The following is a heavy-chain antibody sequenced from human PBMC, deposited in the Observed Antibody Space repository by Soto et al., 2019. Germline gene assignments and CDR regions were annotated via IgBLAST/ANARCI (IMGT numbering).Heavy chain of an antibody. CDR1: GLTFSSYA. J-gene: IGHJ4*02. D-gene: IGHD3-22*01. CDR3: ARDRYYDSSGYYYVDY. Sequence: GGSXRLSCAASGLTFSSYAMHWVRKAPGKGLEWVAVISYDGSDKYYADSVKGRFTISRDNSKNTLYLQMNSLRAEDTAVYYCARDRYYDSSGYYYVDYWGQGTLVTVSS. CDR2: ISYDGSDK. V-gene: IGHV3-30-3*01.